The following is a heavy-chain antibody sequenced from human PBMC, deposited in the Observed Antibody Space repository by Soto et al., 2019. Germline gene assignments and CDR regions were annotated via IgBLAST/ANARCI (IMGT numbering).Heavy chain of an antibody. CDR3: VRESLAYCGGDCYSSPFDY. J-gene: IGHJ4*02. V-gene: IGHV4-31*03. D-gene: IGHD2-21*02. CDR2: IHYSGST. Sequence: QVQLQESGPGLVKPSQTLSLTCTVSGGSISSDDYYWSWIRQHPGKGLEWLGYIHYSGSTFYNPSLKIRVSTSVDTSKGQFSLKLSSVTAADTAVYYCVRESLAYCGGDCYSSPFDYWGQGVLVTVSS. CDR1: GGSISSDDYY.